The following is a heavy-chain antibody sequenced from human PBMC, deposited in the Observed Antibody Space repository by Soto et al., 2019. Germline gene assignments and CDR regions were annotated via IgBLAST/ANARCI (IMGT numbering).Heavy chain of an antibody. D-gene: IGHD3-16*01. Sequence: QVPLVESGGGVVQPERSLRLSCAASGFTFSNYGMHWVRQAPGKGLEWVAVIWYDGSNEYYADSVKGRFTISRDNSKNTLYLQMNSLRAEDTAVYYCGGGTYYFDYWGQGTLVTVSS. CDR3: GGGTYYFDY. J-gene: IGHJ4*02. CDR1: GFTFSNYG. V-gene: IGHV3-33*01. CDR2: IWYDGSNE.